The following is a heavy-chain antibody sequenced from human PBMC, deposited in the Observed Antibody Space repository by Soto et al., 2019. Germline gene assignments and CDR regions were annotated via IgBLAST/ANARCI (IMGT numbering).Heavy chain of an antibody. CDR1: GFTISTHG. CDR3: AAATTWNFPFHY. D-gene: IGHD1-7*01. Sequence: QVQLVESGGGVVQPGTSLRLSCAASGFTISTHGMHWVRQAPGKGLEWVANIWYDGSNRFYADSVKGRFTISKDNSKNTLYLQMSSLRAEDTAVYYCAAATTWNFPFHYWGQGTQVTVSS. J-gene: IGHJ4*02. V-gene: IGHV3-33*01. CDR2: IWYDGSNR.